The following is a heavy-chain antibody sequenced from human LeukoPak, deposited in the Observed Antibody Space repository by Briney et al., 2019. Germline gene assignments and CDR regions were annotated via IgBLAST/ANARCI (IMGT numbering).Heavy chain of an antibody. CDR1: GGSISSGSYY. CDR3: ASFCGGDCYYDAFDI. Sequence: PSETLSLTCTVSGGSISSGSYYWSWIRQPAGKGLEWIGRIYTSGSTNYNPSLKSRVTISVDTSKNQFSLKLSSVTAADTAVYYCASFCGGDCYYDAFDIWGQGTMVTVSS. D-gene: IGHD2-21*02. J-gene: IGHJ3*02. CDR2: IYTSGST. V-gene: IGHV4-61*02.